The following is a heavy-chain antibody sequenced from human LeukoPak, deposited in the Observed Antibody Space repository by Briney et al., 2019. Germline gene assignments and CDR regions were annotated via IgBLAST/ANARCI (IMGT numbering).Heavy chain of an antibody. J-gene: IGHJ5*02. V-gene: IGHV3-11*05. CDR2: ISSSSSYT. Sequence: PGGSLRLSCAASGFTFSDYYMSWIRQAPGKGLEWVSYISSSSSYTNYADSVKGRFTISRDNAKNSLYLQMNSLGAEDTAVYYCARGSSHYDILTGYLNGNWFDPWGQGTLVTVSS. CDR1: GFTFSDYY. D-gene: IGHD3-9*01. CDR3: ARGSSHYDILTGYLNGNWFDP.